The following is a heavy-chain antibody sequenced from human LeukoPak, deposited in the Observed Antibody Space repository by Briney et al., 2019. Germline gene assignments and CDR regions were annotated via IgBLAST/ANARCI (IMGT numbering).Heavy chain of an antibody. CDR1: GFTFSSYS. V-gene: IGHV3-21*01. CDR2: ISSSSSYI. D-gene: IGHD3-16*01. J-gene: IGHJ4*02. Sequence: KAGGSLRLSCAASGFTFSSYSMNWVRQAPGKGLEWVSSISSSSSYIYYAVSVKGRFAISRDNAKNSLYLQMNSLRAEDRAVYSWARGGLGSNFDYWGQGTLVTVSS. CDR3: ARGGLGSNFDY.